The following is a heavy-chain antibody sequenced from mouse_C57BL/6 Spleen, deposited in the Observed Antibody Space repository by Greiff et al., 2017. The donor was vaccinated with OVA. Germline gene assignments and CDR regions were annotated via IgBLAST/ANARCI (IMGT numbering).Heavy chain of an antibody. CDR1: GYAFSSSW. CDR2: IYPGDGDT. J-gene: IGHJ2*01. Sequence: QVQLQQSGPELVKPGASVKISCKASGYAFSSSWMNWVKQRPGRGLEWIGRIYPGDGDTNYNGKFKGKATLTADKTSSTAYMQLSSLTSEDSEVYISTSITAVVAYYFDDWGKGTTLTVSS. V-gene: IGHV1-82*01. D-gene: IGHD1-1*01. CDR3: TSITAVVAYYFDD.